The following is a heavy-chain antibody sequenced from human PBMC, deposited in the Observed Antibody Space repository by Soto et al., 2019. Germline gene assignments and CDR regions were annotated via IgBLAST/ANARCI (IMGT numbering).Heavy chain of an antibody. J-gene: IGHJ2*01. V-gene: IGHV3-21*01. Sequence: EVQLVESGGGLVKPGGSLRLSCAASGFTFSSYSMNWVRQAPGKGLEWVSSISSSSSYIYYADSVKGRFTISRDNAKNSLYLQMNSPRAEDTAVYYCAREARSAVTLDLWGRGTLVTVSS. CDR1: GFTFSSYS. CDR3: AREARSAVTLDL. CDR2: ISSSSSYI. D-gene: IGHD4-17*01.